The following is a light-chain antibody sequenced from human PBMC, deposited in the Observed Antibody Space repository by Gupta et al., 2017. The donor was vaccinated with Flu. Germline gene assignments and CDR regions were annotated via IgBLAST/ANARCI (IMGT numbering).Light chain of an antibody. CDR2: SKD. V-gene: IGLV1-47*02. CDR1: SSHIGSRV. CDR3: ATWDDGLSGRV. J-gene: IGLJ3*02. Sequence: QSVLTQPPSASGTPGQRVAISCSGSSSHIGSRVVSWYQQVPGTTPKLLIYSKDQRPSGVPDRFSGSKSGTSASLAIRGLRAEDEADYYCATWDDGLSGRVFGGGTKLTVL.